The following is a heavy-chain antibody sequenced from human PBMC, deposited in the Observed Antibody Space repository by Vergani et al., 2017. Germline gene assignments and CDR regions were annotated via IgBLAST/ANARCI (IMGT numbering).Heavy chain of an antibody. CDR1: GFTFSSYA. CDR2: ISYDGSNK. J-gene: IGHJ5*02. Sequence: QVQLVESGGGVVQPGRSLRLSCAASGFTFSSYAMHWVRQAPGKGLEWVAVISYDGSNKYYADSVKGRFTISRDNSKNTLYLQMNSRRAEDTAVYYCASLMGVVVITKPDNWFDPWGQGTLVTVSS. CDR3: ASLMGVVVITKPDNWFDP. D-gene: IGHD3-22*01. V-gene: IGHV3-30-3*01.